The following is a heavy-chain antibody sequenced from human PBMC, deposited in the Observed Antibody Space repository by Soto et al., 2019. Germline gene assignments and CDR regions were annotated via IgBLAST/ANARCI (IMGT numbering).Heavy chain of an antibody. V-gene: IGHV1-8*01. CDR3: AHDYGDYIFGY. CDR1: GYTFTSYD. Sequence: ASVKGYFKASGYTFTSYDINWVRQATGQGLEWMGWMNPNSGNTGYAQKFQGRVTMTRNTSISTAYMELSSLRSEDTALYYCAHDYGDYIFGYWGQGTLVTVSS. CDR2: MNPNSGNT. J-gene: IGHJ4*02. D-gene: IGHD4-17*01.